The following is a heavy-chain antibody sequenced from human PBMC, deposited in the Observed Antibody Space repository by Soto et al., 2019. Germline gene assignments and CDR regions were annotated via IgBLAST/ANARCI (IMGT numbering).Heavy chain of an antibody. Sequence: GASVKVSCKASGYTFTRYAMHWVRQAPGQRLEWMGWINAGNGNTKYSQKFQGRVTIIRDTSASTAYMELSSLRSEDTAVYYCARGGGVGFGDYTTGGMDVWGQGATVPVSS. V-gene: IGHV1-3*01. CDR1: GYTFTRYA. CDR3: ARGGGVGFGDYTTGGMDV. D-gene: IGHD2-8*02. J-gene: IGHJ6*02. CDR2: INAGNGNT.